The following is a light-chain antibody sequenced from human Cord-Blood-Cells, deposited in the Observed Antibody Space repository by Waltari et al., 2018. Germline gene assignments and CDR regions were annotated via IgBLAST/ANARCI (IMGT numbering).Light chain of an antibody. CDR3: QQYGSSPPT. Sequence: VMKQSPGPLSSSPGERATLSCRASQSVRSSYLAWYQQKPGQAPRLLIYGASSRATGIPDRFSSSGSGTDFTLTIIRLEPEDFAVYYCQQYGSSPPTFRQGTKVEIK. J-gene: IGKJ1*01. CDR2: GAS. V-gene: IGKV3-20*01. CDR1: QSVRSSY.